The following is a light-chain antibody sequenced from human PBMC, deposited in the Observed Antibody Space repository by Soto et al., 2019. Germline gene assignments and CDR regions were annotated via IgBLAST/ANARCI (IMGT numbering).Light chain of an antibody. Sequence: DIVLTQSPASLSLPPGERATLSCRASQSVSSSFLAWYQQKPGQAPRLLIYGASRRATGIADRFTGSGSGTGLTLTISRLEPEDFAVYYWQQYDSSLTFGLGTKVEIK. CDR1: QSVSSSF. CDR2: GAS. J-gene: IGKJ1*01. V-gene: IGKV3-20*01. CDR3: QQYDSSLT.